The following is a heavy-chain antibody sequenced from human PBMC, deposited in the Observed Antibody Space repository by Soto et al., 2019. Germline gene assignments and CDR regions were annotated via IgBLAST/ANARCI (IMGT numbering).Heavy chain of an antibody. Sequence: QVQLQESGPGLVKPSQTLSLTCTVSGGPINSGGYYWTWIRQPPGKGLEWIGYIHYSGRTFYNPSLESRVIISVDPSKNQFSLNLRSVTAADTAVYYCARFSPPGYYYMDVWGKGTSVTVAS. V-gene: IGHV4-31*03. CDR1: GGPINSGGYY. CDR2: IHYSGRT. CDR3: ARFSPPGYYYMDV. J-gene: IGHJ6*03.